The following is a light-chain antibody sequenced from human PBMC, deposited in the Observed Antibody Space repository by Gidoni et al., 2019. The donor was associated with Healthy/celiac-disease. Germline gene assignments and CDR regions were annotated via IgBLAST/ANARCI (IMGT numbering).Light chain of an antibody. J-gene: IGKJ1*01. CDR2: AAS. CDR1: QSISSY. V-gene: IGKV1-39*01. CDR3: QQSYSLWT. Sequence: DSEMTQSPSSLSASVGDRVTITYRASQSISSYLKWYQQKPGKAPKLLIYAASRLQSVVPSRFSGSGSGTDFPLTISRLQPEDFATYYWQQSYSLWTFGQGTKVEIK.